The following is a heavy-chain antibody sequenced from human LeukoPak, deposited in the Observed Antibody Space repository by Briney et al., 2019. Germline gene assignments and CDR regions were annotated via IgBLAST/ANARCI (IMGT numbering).Heavy chain of an antibody. CDR3: ARDRPTHTVTTGYYGMDV. CDR1: GGSLKFFY. V-gene: IGHV4-34*01. J-gene: IGHJ6*02. D-gene: IGHD4-4*01. CDR2: FHDSERA. Sequence: PSETLSLTCAVYGGSLKFFYWSWIRQPPGKGLEWIGEFHDSERAKYNPSLKSRVTISGDTSKNQSSLKLSSVTAADTAVYYCARDRPTHTVTTGYYGMDVWGQGTTVTVSS.